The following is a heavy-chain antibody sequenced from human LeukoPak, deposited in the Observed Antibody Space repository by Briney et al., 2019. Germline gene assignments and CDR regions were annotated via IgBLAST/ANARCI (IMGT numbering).Heavy chain of an antibody. CDR3: ARVTDILTGYFDY. J-gene: IGHJ4*02. D-gene: IGHD3-9*01. CDR2: MYYSGST. V-gene: IGHV4-59*01. Sequence: SETLSLTCTVSGGSMRSYYWSWIRQPPGKGLEWIGNMYYSGSTNYNPSLKSQVTILVDTSKSQFSLKLSSVTAADTAIYYCARVTDILTGYFDYWGQGTLVTVSS. CDR1: GGSMRSYY.